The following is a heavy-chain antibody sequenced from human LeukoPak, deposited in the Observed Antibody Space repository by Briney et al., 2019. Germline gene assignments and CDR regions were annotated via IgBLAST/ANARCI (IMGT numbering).Heavy chain of an antibody. V-gene: IGHV3-15*01. CDR2: IKSNADGGTT. CDR1: GFTFSNAW. CDR3: TTLRRNDAFDI. Sequence: PGGSLRLSCAASGFTFSNAWMTWVRQAPGKGLEWVGRIKSNADGGTTDYAAPVKGRFIISRDDSKNTLYLQMNSLKTEDTAVYYCTTLRRNDAFDIWGQGTMVSVSS. J-gene: IGHJ3*02. D-gene: IGHD1-14*01.